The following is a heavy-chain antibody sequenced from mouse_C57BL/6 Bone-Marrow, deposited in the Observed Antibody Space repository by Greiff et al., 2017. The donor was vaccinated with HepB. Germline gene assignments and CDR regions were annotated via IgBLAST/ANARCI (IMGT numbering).Heavy chain of an antibody. CDR2: IYPGDGDT. V-gene: IGHV1-82*01. Sequence: QVQLQQSGPELVKPGASVKISCKASGYSFSSSWMNWVKQRPGKGLEWIGRIYPGDGDTNYNGKFKGKATLTADKSSSTDYMPLSSLTSEDSAVYFCARGDVWYQGYYAMDYWGQGTSVTVSS. CDR1: GYSFSSSW. CDR3: ARGDVWYQGYYAMDY. J-gene: IGHJ4*01. D-gene: IGHD2-10*02.